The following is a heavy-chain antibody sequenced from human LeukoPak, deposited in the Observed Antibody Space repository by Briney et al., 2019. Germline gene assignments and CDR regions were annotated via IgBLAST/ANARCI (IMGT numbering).Heavy chain of an antibody. CDR3: ARGGPPDAFDI. CDR2: ISAYNGNT. J-gene: IGHJ3*02. CDR1: GYTFTSYG. Sequence: ASVKVSCKASGYTFTSYGISWVRQAPGQGLEWMGWISAYNGNTNYAQKLQGRVTITADESTSTAYMELSSLRSEDTAVYYCARGGPPDAFDIWGQGTMVTVSS. V-gene: IGHV1-18*01.